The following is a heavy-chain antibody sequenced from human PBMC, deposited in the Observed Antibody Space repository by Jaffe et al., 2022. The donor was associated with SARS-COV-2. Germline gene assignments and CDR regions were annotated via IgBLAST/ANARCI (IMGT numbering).Heavy chain of an antibody. CDR2: IRNKAYGGTT. Sequence: EVQLVESGGGLVQPGRSLRLSCTASGFTSGDYAMSWCRQAPGKGLEWVGLIRNKAYGGTTEYGASVKGRFTFSRDDSKSIAYLQMNSLKTEDTAVYYCTRAAQSGGAGYFIDYWGQGTLVTVSS. CDR1: GFTSGDYA. J-gene: IGHJ4*02. D-gene: IGHD3-9*01. V-gene: IGHV3-49*03. CDR3: TRAAQSGGAGYFIDY.